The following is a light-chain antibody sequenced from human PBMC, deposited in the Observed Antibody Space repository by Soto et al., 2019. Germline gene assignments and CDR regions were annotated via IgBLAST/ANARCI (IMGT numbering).Light chain of an antibody. J-gene: IGLJ2*01. Sequence: QSALTQPPSASGSPGQSVTISCTGTSSDVGGYNYVSWYQQHPGKAPKLMIYEVSKRPSGVPDRFSGSKSGNTASLTVSGRQAEDEADYYCSSYEGSNNLVFGGGTKLTVL. CDR2: EVS. CDR1: SSDVGGYNY. V-gene: IGLV2-8*01. CDR3: SSYEGSNNLV.